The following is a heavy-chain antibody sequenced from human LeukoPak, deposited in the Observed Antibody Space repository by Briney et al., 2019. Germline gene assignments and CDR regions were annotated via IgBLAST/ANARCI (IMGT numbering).Heavy chain of an antibody. Sequence: SETLSLTCGVSGYSISSGYQWAWIRQSPGKGLEWIGSIHHSGSAHYNPSLKSRVTISVETSKNQFSLHMYSVTAADTAVYYYARDPRWLTPDCTSTSCYENYFDPWGQGTLVTVSS. V-gene: IGHV4-38-2*02. CDR3: ARDPRWLTPDCTSTSCYENYFDP. D-gene: IGHD2-2*01. CDR1: GYSISSGYQ. J-gene: IGHJ5*02. CDR2: IHHSGSA.